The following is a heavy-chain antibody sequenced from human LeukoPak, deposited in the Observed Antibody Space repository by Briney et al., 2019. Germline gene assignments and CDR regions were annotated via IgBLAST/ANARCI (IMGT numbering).Heavy chain of an antibody. Sequence: GWSLRLSCAASGFTFSSYAMHWVRQAPGKGLEWVAVISYDGSNKYYADSVKGRFTISRDNSKNTLYLQMNSLRAEDTAVYYCARGSYSGSFRGDYWGQGTLVTVSS. D-gene: IGHD1-26*01. J-gene: IGHJ4*02. V-gene: IGHV3-30-3*01. CDR3: ARGSYSGSFRGDY. CDR2: ISYDGSNK. CDR1: GFTFSSYA.